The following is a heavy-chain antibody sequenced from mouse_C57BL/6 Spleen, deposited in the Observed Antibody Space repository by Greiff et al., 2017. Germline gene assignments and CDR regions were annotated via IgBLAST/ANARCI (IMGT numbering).Heavy chain of an antibody. V-gene: IGHV1-59*01. J-gene: IGHJ4*01. CDR2: IDPSDSYT. CDR1: GYTFTSYW. D-gene: IGHD2-4*01. CDR3: EREEGGYDYRDYYAMDY. Sequence: VQLQQPGAELVRPGTSVKLSCKASGYTFTSYWMHWVKQRPGQGLEWIGVIDPSDSYTNYNQKFKGKATLTVATSSSTAYMQLSSLTSEDSAVYYCEREEGGYDYRDYYAMDYWGQGTSVTVSS.